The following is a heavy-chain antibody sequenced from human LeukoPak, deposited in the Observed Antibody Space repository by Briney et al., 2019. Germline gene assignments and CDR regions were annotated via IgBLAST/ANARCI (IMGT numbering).Heavy chain of an antibody. V-gene: IGHV3-33*01. D-gene: IGHD3-22*01. J-gene: IGHJ4*02. CDR1: GFTFSSYG. CDR3: ARDLEYYDSSGSLDY. CDR2: IWYDGSNK. Sequence: GRSLRLSCAASGFTFSSYGMHWVRQAPGKGLEWVAVIWYDGSNKYYADSVKGRFTISRDNSKNTLYLQMNSLRAEDTAVYCCARDLEYYDSSGSLDYWGQGTLVTVSS.